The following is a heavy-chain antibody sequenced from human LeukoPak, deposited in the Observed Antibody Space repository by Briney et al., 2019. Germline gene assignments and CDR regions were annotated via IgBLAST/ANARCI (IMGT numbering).Heavy chain of an antibody. Sequence: GGSLRLSCAASGFSFDDYAMHWVRQAPGRGLEWVSLISGDGGTTYYADSVKGRFTISRDNAKNSLYLQMNSLRAEDMALYYCARGEVVIDYWGQGTLVTVSS. CDR1: GFSFDDYA. CDR3: ARGEVVIDY. CDR2: ISGDGGTT. D-gene: IGHD3-22*01. V-gene: IGHV3-43*02. J-gene: IGHJ4*02.